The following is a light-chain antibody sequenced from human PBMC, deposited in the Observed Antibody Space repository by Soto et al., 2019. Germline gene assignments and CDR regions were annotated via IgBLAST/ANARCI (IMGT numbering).Light chain of an antibody. CDR3: QKYNSTLVLT. CDR1: QGISNY. CDR2: AAS. J-gene: IGKJ3*01. Sequence: DIQMTQSPSSLSASVGDRVTITCRASQGISNYLAWYQQKPGKVPKLLIYAASTLQSGVTSRFSGSGSGTDFTLIISSLQPEDVASYYCQKYNSTLVLTFGHGTKVDIK. V-gene: IGKV1-27*01.